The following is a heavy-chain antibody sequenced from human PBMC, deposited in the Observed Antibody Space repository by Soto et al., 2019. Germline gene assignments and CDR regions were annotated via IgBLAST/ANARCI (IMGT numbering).Heavy chain of an antibody. V-gene: IGHV1-18*01. J-gene: IGHJ5*02. Sequence: QVQLLQSGDEVKTTGDSVKVSCRASGYTLTNYGISWVRQAPGQGLFWMGWISCHNGNTLYAQNVQGRLSLTIDTSTNTAYMELMCLKIDDKAMYYCGRDWQLFPWGQGTLVTVSS. CDR1: GYTLTNYG. CDR2: ISCHNGNT. CDR3: GRDWQLFP. D-gene: IGHD1-1*01.